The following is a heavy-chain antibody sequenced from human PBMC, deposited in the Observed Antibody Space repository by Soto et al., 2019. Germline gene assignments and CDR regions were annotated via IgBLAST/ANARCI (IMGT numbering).Heavy chain of an antibody. CDR2: ISTSSATQ. CDR1: GFTFGSFA. CDR3: ARDSMAKISHFDY. D-gene: IGHD5-12*01. Sequence: PGGSLRLSCAASGFTFGSFAMNWVRQAPGKGLEWLSYISTSSATQYFAESVKGRFTVSRDNAKNSLYLQMNSLRDEDTAVYYCARDSMAKISHFDYWGQGALVTVSS. J-gene: IGHJ4*02. V-gene: IGHV3-48*02.